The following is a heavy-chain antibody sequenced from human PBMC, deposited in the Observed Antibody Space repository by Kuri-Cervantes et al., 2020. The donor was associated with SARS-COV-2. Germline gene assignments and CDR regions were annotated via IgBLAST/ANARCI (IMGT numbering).Heavy chain of an antibody. CDR2: ISAYNGNT. Sequence: ASVKVSCKASGYTFTSYGISWVRQAPGQGLEWMGWISAYNGNTNYAQKLQGRVTMTTDTSTSTAYMELRSLRADDAAVYYCAKYMVGAAPFDSWGQGTLVTVSS. J-gene: IGHJ4*02. D-gene: IGHD1-26*01. CDR3: AKYMVGAAPFDS. CDR1: GYTFTSYG. V-gene: IGHV1-18*01.